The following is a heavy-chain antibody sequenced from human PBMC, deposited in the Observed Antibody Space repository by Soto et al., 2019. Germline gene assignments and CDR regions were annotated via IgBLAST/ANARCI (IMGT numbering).Heavy chain of an antibody. D-gene: IGHD6-19*01. J-gene: IGHJ6*02. V-gene: IGHV4-39*02. CDR2: IYYSGST. CDR3: AREDSYGWSGESLDV. CDR1: GDSISSSSYY. Sequence: PSETLSLTCTVSGDSISSSSYYWGWIRQPPGKGLEWIGSIYYSGSTYYNPSLKSRVTISVDTSKNQFSLKLSSVTAADTAVYYCAREDSYGWSGESLDVWGQGTTVTVSS.